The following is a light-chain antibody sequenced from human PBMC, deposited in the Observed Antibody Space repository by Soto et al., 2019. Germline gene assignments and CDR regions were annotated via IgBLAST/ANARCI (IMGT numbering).Light chain of an antibody. J-gene: IGKJ1*01. V-gene: IGKV3-11*01. CDR1: ESVTNY. CDR3: QQRSDWPWT. CDR2: DVS. Sequence: TQSPATLSLSPGERGTLSCRASESVTNYLAWYQQKPGQAPRLLVYDVSNRATGIPARFSGGGSGTDFTLTISNLEPEDFAVYYCQQRSDWPWTFGQGTKVDIK.